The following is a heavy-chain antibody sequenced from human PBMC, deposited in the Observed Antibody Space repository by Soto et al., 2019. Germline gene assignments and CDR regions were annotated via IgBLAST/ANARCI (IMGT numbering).Heavy chain of an antibody. CDR1: GFTFSSFG. D-gene: IGHD5-12*01. Sequence: QVQLVESGGGVVQPGTSLRLSCAASGFTFSSFGMHWVRQAPGKGLEWLALIWYDASHKYYADSVKGRFTISRDNSNNPLYLQVNSLRAEDTAVYYCARDATIPLDYWCQGTLVTVSS. CDR3: ARDATIPLDY. CDR2: IWYDASHK. J-gene: IGHJ4*02. V-gene: IGHV3-33*01.